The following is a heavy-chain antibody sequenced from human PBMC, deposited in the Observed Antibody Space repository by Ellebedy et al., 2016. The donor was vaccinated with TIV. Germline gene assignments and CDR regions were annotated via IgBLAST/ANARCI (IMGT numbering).Heavy chain of an antibody. CDR2: IIPILGIT. J-gene: IGHJ4*02. CDR1: GGTFSSYA. CDR3: ARWGGSGGRFQGPYDF. D-gene: IGHD2-15*01. V-gene: IGHV1-69*04. Sequence: AASVKVSCKASGGTFSSYAISWVRQAPGQGLEWMGRIIPILGITDYTQNFQGRVTFTADKSTSTAYMELSSLRSEDTAVYYCARWGGSGGRFQGPYDFWGQGTLVAVSS.